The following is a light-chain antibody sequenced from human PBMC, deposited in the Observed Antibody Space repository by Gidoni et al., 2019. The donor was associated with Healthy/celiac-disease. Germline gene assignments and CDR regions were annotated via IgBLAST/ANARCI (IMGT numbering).Light chain of an antibody. CDR3: QQYDNLPLT. V-gene: IGKV1-33*01. J-gene: IGKJ4*01. CDR1: QDISNY. CDR2: AAS. Sequence: DIQSTHSPSSLSASVGDRVTITCQASQDISNYLNWYQQKPGKAPKLLIYAASNLQTGVPSRFSGSGSGTDFTLTISSLQPEDIATYYCQQYDNLPLTFGGGTKVEIK.